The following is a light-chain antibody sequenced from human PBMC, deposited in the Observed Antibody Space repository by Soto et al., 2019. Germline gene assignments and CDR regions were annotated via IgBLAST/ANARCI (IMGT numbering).Light chain of an antibody. CDR3: SSYTSSSTLV. Sequence: QSALTQPASVSGSPGQSITISCTGTSSDVGGYNYVSWYQQYPGKAPKLMIYEVSNRPSGVSNRFSGSKSGNTASLTISGLQAEDEADYYCSSYTSSSTLVFGGVTQLTVL. J-gene: IGLJ3*02. V-gene: IGLV2-14*01. CDR1: SSDVGGYNY. CDR2: EVS.